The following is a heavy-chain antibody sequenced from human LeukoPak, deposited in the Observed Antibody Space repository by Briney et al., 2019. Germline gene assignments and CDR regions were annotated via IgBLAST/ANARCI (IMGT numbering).Heavy chain of an antibody. V-gene: IGHV3-73*01. CDR3: TKYGEYYYYGMDV. Sequence: RGKANSYATAYAASVKGRFTISRDDSKNTAYLQMNSLKTEDTAVYYCTKYGEYYYYGMDVWGQGTTVTVSS. D-gene: IGHD3-10*01. CDR2: RGKANSYAT. J-gene: IGHJ6*02.